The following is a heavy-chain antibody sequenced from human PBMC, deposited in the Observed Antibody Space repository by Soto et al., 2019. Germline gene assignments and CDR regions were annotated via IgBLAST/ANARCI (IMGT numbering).Heavy chain of an antibody. V-gene: IGHV4-4*07. D-gene: IGHD2-8*02. CDR3: ARGMTPPGAPAWYYCDS. CDR1: GASITGSSY. Sequence: QVQLQESGPGLMKPSETLSLTCTVSGASITGSSYWSWIRQPAGKGLEWIGRFSLSGTTNYNPSLRSRVTRSADASKNQFSLRLTSVTAADTALYYCARGMTPPGAPAWYYCDSWGQGTLVTVSS. CDR2: FSLSGTT. J-gene: IGHJ4*02.